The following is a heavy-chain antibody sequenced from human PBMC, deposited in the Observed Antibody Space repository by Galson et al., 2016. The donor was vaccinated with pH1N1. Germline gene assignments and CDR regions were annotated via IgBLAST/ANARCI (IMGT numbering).Heavy chain of an antibody. Sequence: TLSLTCTVSGGSIGSGSYYWSWIRQPAGKGLEWIGRIYTSGSTNYNPSLKSRVTISVDTSKNQFSLKLSSVTAADTAVYYCARQGPITYYDFWSGYYIDYWGQGTLVTVSS. V-gene: IGHV4-61*02. CDR3: ARQGPITYYDFWSGYYIDY. CDR1: GGSIGSGSYY. CDR2: IYTSGST. D-gene: IGHD3-3*01. J-gene: IGHJ4*02.